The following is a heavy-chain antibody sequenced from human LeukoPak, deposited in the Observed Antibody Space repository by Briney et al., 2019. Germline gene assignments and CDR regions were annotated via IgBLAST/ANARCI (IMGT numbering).Heavy chain of an antibody. J-gene: IGHJ4*02. CDR1: GYSFNSYW. V-gene: IGHV5-51*01. CDR2: IFPADSDT. CDR3: ARSWVAGYGTVLDY. Sequence: GESLKISCKASGYSFNSYWVAWVRQMPGKGLEWMGIIFPADSDTRYSPSFQGQVTISVDKFINTAYLQWSSLKASDTAMYYCARSWVAGYGTVLDYWGQGTLVTVSS. D-gene: IGHD6-19*01.